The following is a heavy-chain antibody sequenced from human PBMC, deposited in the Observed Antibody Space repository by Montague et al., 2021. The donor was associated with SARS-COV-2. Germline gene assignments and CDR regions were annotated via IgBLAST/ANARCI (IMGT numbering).Heavy chain of an antibody. CDR3: ARDRGITMVRGAPLYGMDV. CDR1: GFTFSSYA. J-gene: IGHJ6*02. CDR2: ISYDGSNK. D-gene: IGHD3-10*01. Sequence: SLRLSCAAAGFTFSSYAMHWVRQAPGKGLEWVAVISYDGSNKYYADSVKGRFTISRDNYKNTLYLQMNSLRAEDTAVYYCARDRGITMVRGAPLYGMDVWGQGTTVTVSS. V-gene: IGHV3-30-3*01.